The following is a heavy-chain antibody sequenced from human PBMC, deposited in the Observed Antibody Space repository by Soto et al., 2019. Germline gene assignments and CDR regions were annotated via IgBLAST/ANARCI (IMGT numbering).Heavy chain of an antibody. V-gene: IGHV1-3*01. Sequence: QVHLVQSGAEVKKPGASVKVSCKASGYAFADFALHWVRQAPGQRPEWMGWISGGEGGTKYAQKFQVRVTFASATSANTAYMELSDLTSADTAVYFCARDPLYCSGSFCAASYNWSDPWGQGTLVTVSS. J-gene: IGHJ5*02. CDR2: ISGGEGGT. CDR3: ARDPLYCSGSFCAASYNWSDP. D-gene: IGHD2-15*01. CDR1: GYAFADFA.